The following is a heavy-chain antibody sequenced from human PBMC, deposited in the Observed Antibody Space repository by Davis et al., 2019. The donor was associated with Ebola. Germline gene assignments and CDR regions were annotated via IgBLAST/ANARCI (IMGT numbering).Heavy chain of an antibody. D-gene: IGHD1-26*01. V-gene: IGHV3-23*01. Sequence: GGSLRLSCAASGFTFSSYAMSWVRQAPGKGLEWVSAISGSGGSTYYADSVKGRFTISRDNAKNSLYLQMNSLRAEDTAVYYCARVRRKWEPPDLYGMDVWGQGTTVTVSS. CDR3: ARVRRKWEPPDLYGMDV. J-gene: IGHJ6*02. CDR1: GFTFSSYA. CDR2: ISGSGGST.